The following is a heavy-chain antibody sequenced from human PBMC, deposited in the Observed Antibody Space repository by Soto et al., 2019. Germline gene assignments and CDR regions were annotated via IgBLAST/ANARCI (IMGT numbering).Heavy chain of an antibody. CDR2: IYYSGST. CDR1: GGSISSSSYY. D-gene: IGHD4-4*01. V-gene: IGHV4-39*01. J-gene: IGHJ6*03. Sequence: SETLSLTCTVSGGSISSSSYYWGWIRQPPGKGLEWIGSIYYSGSTYYNPSLKSRVTISVDTSKNQFSLKLSSVTAADTAVYYCARIFYSNYVIVGNYYYYMDVWGKGTTVTVSS. CDR3: ARIFYSNYVIVGNYYYYMDV.